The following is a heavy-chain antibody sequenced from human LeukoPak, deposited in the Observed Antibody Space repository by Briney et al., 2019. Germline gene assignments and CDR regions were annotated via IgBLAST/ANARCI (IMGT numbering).Heavy chain of an antibody. Sequence: PGRSLRLSCAASGFTFDDYAMHWVRQAPVKGLEWVSGISWNSGSIGYADSVKGRFTISRDNAKNSLYLQMNSLRAEDTALYYCAKDTSADYYYYGMDVWGQGTTVTVSS. CDR2: ISWNSGSI. D-gene: IGHD3-3*01. J-gene: IGHJ6*02. CDR3: AKDTSADYYYYGMDV. V-gene: IGHV3-9*01. CDR1: GFTFDDYA.